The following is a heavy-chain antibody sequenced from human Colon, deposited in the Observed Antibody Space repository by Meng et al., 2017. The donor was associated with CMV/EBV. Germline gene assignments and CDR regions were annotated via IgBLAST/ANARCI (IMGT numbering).Heavy chain of an antibody. V-gene: IGHV3-23*01. CDR3: AKDRAIREDIVALNAMDV. Sequence: GESLKISCAASGFTFRTSWMHWVRQAPGKGLEWISGITGSGGSRFYSDSVKGRFTISRDNSKDTLYLNMNSLRVEDTAVYYCAKDRAIREDIVALNAMDVWGQGTTVTVSS. J-gene: IGHJ6*02. D-gene: IGHD2-15*01. CDR1: GFTFRTSW. CDR2: ITGSGGSR.